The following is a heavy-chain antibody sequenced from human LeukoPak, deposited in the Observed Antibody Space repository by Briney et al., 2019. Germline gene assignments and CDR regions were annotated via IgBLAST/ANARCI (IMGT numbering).Heavy chain of an antibody. D-gene: IGHD3-22*01. CDR1: GGSISSYY. V-gene: IGHV4-4*07. Sequence: SETLSLTCTVSGGSISSYYWSWIRQPAGKGLEWIGRIYTSGSTNYNPSLKSRVTMSVDTSKNQFSLKLSSVTAADTAVYYCARLITMIVPVPGDAFDIWGQGTMVTVSS. J-gene: IGHJ3*02. CDR2: IYTSGST. CDR3: ARLITMIVPVPGDAFDI.